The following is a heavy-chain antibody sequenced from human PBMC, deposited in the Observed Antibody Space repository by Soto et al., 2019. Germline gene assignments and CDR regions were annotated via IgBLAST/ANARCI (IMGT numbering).Heavy chain of an antibody. CDR1: GYSFSTYW. Sequence: GESLKISCKGSGYSFSTYWIAWVRQMPGKGLEWMGIIYPGDSDTRYSPSFKVQVTISADKSINTAYLQWSSLKASDTVMYYCARAAVAGTSSASDIWGQGTMVTVSS. CDR2: IYPGDSDT. D-gene: IGHD6-19*01. J-gene: IGHJ3*02. V-gene: IGHV5-51*01. CDR3: ARAAVAGTSSASDI.